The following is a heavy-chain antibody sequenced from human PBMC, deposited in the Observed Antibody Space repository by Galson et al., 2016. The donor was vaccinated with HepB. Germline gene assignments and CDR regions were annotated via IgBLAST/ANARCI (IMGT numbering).Heavy chain of an antibody. D-gene: IGHD3-10*01. CDR2: ISYDGSNK. CDR1: GFTFSRYG. V-gene: IGHV3-30*18. J-gene: IGHJ4*02. CDR3: ANPTYFDASGNYEGFDD. Sequence: SLRLSCAASGFTFSRYGMHWVRQAPGKGLEGVAVISYDGSNKDYADSVKGRFTVSRDNSKNALHLHMNGLRAEDAALYYCANPTYFDASGNYEGFDDWGQGTVVTVS.